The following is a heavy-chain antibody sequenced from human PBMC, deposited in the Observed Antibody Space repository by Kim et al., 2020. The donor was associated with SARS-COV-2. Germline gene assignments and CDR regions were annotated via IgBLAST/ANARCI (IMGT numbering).Heavy chain of an antibody. Sequence: SVKVSCKASGGTFSSYAISWVRQAPGQGLEWMGGIIPIFGTANYAQKFQGRVTITADESTSTAYMELSSLRSEDTAVYYCARAGTYYDILTGYYYYGMDVWGQGTTVTVSS. CDR2: IIPIFGTA. CDR3: ARAGTYYDILTGYYYYGMDV. J-gene: IGHJ6*02. D-gene: IGHD3-9*01. V-gene: IGHV1-69*13. CDR1: GGTFSSYA.